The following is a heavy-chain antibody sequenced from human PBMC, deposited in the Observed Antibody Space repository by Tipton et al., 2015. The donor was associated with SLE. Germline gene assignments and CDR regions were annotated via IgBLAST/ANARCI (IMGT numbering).Heavy chain of an antibody. V-gene: IGHV3-23*03. CDR2: IYSDGSK. CDR3: AKPIGLNAFDI. Sequence: SLRLSCAASGFTFSSYAMSWVRQAPGKGLEWVSVIYSDGSKYYVDSVKGRFTGSRDESKNTLYLQMNSLRPEDTAVYYCAKPIGLNAFDIWGQGTMVFVSS. CDR1: GFTFSSYA. J-gene: IGHJ3*02.